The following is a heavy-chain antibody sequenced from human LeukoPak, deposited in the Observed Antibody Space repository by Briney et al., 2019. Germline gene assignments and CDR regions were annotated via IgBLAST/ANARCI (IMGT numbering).Heavy chain of an antibody. CDR1: GYTFTSYG. CDR3: ARDVATVTTLNWFDP. V-gene: IGHV1-18*04. J-gene: IGHJ5*02. CDR2: ISAYNGNT. D-gene: IGHD4-17*01. Sequence: ASVKVSCKASGYTFTSYGISWVRQAPGQGLEWMGWISAYNGNTNYGQKLQGRVTMTTDTSTSTAYMELRSLRSDDTAVYYCARDVATVTTLNWFDPWGQGTLVTVSS.